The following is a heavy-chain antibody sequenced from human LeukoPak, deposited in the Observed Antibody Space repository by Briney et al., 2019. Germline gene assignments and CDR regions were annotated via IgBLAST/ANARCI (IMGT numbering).Heavy chain of an antibody. D-gene: IGHD7-27*01. CDR3: ARLLNPNWGKLDAFDI. J-gene: IGHJ3*02. Sequence: PGESLKISCKGSGYSFTSYWIGWVRQMPGKGLEWMGIIYPGDSDTRYSPSFQGQVTISADKSISTAYLQWSSLKASDTAMYYCARLLNPNWGKLDAFDIWGQGTVVTVSS. V-gene: IGHV5-51*01. CDR1: GYSFTSYW. CDR2: IYPGDSDT.